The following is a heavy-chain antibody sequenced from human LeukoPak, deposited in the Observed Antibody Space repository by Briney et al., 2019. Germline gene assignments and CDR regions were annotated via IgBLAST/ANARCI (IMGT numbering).Heavy chain of an antibody. CDR1: GGSISSYY. CDR2: IYYSGSN. Sequence: SETLSLTCTVSGGSISSYYWSWVRQPPGKGREWIGYIYYSGSNNYNPSLKSRVTISVDKSKNQFSLKLSCVTAADTAVYYCARVRPPRYAGNSPVAYWGQGTLVTVSS. CDR3: ARVRPPRYAGNSPVAY. J-gene: IGHJ4*02. D-gene: IGHD4-23*01. V-gene: IGHV4-59*01.